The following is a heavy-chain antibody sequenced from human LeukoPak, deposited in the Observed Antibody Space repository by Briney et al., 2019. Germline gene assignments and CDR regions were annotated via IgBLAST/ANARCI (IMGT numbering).Heavy chain of an antibody. CDR1: GGSFSGYY. V-gene: IGHV4-59*08. D-gene: IGHD1-26*01. Sequence: PSETLSLTCAVYGGSFSGYYWSWIRQPPGKGLEWIGYIYYSGSTNYNPSLKSRVTISVDTSKNQFSLKLSSVTAADTAVYYCARQVGAIPWYFDLWGRGTLVTVSS. J-gene: IGHJ2*01. CDR2: IYYSGST. CDR3: ARQVGAIPWYFDL.